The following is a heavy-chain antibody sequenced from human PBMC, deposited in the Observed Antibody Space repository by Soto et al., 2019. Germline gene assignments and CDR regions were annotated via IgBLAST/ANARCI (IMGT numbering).Heavy chain of an antibody. CDR1: GFSFSTSGMC. Sequence: SGPTLVNPTQTLTLTCTFSGFSFSTSGMCVSWIRQPPGKALEWLARIDWDDDKYYSTSLKTRLTISKDTSKNQVVLTMPNMDPVDTATYYCARKKHCDRSYHNDYSGQGTLDTVSS. D-gene: IGHD1-26*01. V-gene: IGHV2-70*11. CDR2: IDWDDDK. J-gene: IGHJ4*02. CDR3: ARKKHCDRSYHNDY.